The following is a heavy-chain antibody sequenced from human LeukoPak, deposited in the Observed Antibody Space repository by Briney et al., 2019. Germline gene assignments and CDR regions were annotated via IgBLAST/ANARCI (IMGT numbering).Heavy chain of an antibody. CDR3: ARDQSRWGSYGMDV. CDR1: GGSFSGYY. CDR2: IYYSGST. J-gene: IGHJ6*02. V-gene: IGHV4-31*11. D-gene: IGHD3-16*01. Sequence: SETLSLTCAVYGGSFSGYYWSWIRQHPGKGLEWIGYIYYSGSTYYNPSLKSRVTISVDTSKNQFSLKLSSVTAADTAVYYCARDQSRWGSYGMDVWGQGTTVTVSS.